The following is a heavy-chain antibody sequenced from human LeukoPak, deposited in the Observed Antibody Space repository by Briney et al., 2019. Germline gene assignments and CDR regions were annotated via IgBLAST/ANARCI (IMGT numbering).Heavy chain of an antibody. D-gene: IGHD3-16*01. CDR2: IRFDGNTK. V-gene: IGHV3-30*02. Sequence: PGGSLRLSCAASGFTFRSYGMHWVRQAPGKGLEWVAFIRFDGNTKYYAVSVKGLFTISRDISKNTLYLQMNSLRAEDTAVYYCARGLLISWGQGTLVTVSS. CDR1: GFTFRSYG. J-gene: IGHJ4*02. CDR3: ARGLLIS.